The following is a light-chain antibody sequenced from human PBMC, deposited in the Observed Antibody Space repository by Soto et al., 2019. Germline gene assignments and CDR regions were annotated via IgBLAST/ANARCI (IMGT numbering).Light chain of an antibody. CDR3: QQYNNWPPLP. Sequence: EIVMTQSPATLSVSPGERATLSCRASQSVSSNLAWYQQKPGQAPMLLIYGASTRATGIPARFSGSGSGTEFTLTISSLQSEDFAVYYCQQYNNWPPLPFGGGTKVEIK. CDR1: QSVSSN. J-gene: IGKJ4*01. V-gene: IGKV3-15*01. CDR2: GAS.